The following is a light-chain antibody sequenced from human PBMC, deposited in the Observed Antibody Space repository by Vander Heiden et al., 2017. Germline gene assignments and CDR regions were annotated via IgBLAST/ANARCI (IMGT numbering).Light chain of an antibody. CDR1: EHISRW. Sequence: DIQMTQSPSTLSASVVDRVTITCRANEHISRWLAWYQQKPGKAPKLLIYRASSLESGVPSRFSGSGSGTEFTLAISSLQPDDLATYYCQQYDRGRTFGQGTKVEVK. CDR3: QQYDRGRT. V-gene: IGKV1-5*03. J-gene: IGKJ1*01. CDR2: RAS.